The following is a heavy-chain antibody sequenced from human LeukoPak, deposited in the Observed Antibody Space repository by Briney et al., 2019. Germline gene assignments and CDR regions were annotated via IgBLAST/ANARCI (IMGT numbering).Heavy chain of an antibody. CDR1: GFTVSSNY. CDR3: ARAGYYYDSSGYLGY. Sequence: PGGSLRLSCAASGFTVSSNYMSWVRQAPGKGLEWVSVIYSGGSTYYADSVKGRFTISRDNSKNTLYLQMNSLRAEDTAVYYCARAGYYYDSSGYLGYWGQGTLVTVSS. J-gene: IGHJ4*02. D-gene: IGHD3-22*01. CDR2: IYSGGST. V-gene: IGHV3-53*01.